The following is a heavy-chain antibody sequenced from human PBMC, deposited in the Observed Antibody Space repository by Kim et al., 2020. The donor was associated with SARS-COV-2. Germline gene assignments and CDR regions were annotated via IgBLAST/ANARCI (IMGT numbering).Heavy chain of an antibody. J-gene: IGHJ6*02. V-gene: IGHV3-30*18. CDR3: AKESGSGSYYAWTYYYYGMDV. CDR2: ISYDGSNK. D-gene: IGHD3-10*01. Sequence: GGSLRLSCAASGFTFSSYGMHWVRQAPGKGLEWVAVISYDGSNKYYADSVKGRFTISIDNSKNTLYLQMNSLRAEDTAVYYCAKESGSGSYYAWTYYYYGMDVWGQGTTVTVSS. CDR1: GFTFSSYG.